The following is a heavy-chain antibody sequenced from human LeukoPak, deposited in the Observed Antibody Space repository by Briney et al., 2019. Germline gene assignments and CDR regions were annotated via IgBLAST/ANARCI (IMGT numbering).Heavy chain of an antibody. D-gene: IGHD2-2*02. V-gene: IGHV1-24*01. Sequence: GASVKVSCKVSGYTLTELSMHWVRQAPGKGLEWMGGFDPEDGETIYAQKFQGRVTMTEDTSTDTAYMELSSLRSEDTAVYYCATERPAAIGGAYYYYMDVWGKGTTVTVSS. CDR3: ATERPAAIGGAYYYYMDV. J-gene: IGHJ6*03. CDR2: FDPEDGET. CDR1: GYTLTELS.